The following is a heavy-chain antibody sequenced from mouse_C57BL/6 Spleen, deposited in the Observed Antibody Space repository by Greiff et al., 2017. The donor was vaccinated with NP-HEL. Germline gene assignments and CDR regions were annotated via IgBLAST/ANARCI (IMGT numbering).Heavy chain of an antibody. CDR1: GFTFSSYA. D-gene: IGHD2-1*01. Sequence: EVQLVESGGGLVKPGGSLKLSCAASGFTFSSYAMSWVRQTPEKRLEWVATISDGGSYTYYPDNVKGRFTISRDNAKNNLYLQMSHLKSEDTAMYYCARGNYVSYYAMDYWGQGTSVTVSS. CDR2: ISDGGSYT. V-gene: IGHV5-4*01. CDR3: ARGNYVSYYAMDY. J-gene: IGHJ4*01.